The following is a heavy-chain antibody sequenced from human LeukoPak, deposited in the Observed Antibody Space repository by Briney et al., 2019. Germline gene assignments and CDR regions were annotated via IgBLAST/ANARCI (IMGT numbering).Heavy chain of an antibody. J-gene: IGHJ4*02. CDR1: GFTFSSYG. CDR3: AKSSSSYHISDY. V-gene: IGHV3-30*18. D-gene: IGHD6-13*01. Sequence: GGSLRLSCAASGFTFSSYGMHWVRQAPGKGLEWVAVISYDGSNKYYADSVKGRFTISRDNSKSTLYLQMNSLRAEDTAVYYCAKSSSSYHISDYWGQGTLVTVSS. CDR2: ISYDGSNK.